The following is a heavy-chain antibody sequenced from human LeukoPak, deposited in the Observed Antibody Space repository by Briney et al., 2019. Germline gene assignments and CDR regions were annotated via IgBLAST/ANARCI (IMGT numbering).Heavy chain of an antibody. CDR3: GRNLEGPQLYVWFEP. V-gene: IGHV5-51*01. D-gene: IGHD5-18*01. J-gene: IGHJ5*02. CDR1: GYSFTSYW. CDR2: IYPGDSDT. Sequence: GESLKISFKGSGYSFTSYWIGWVRQMPGKGLEWMGIIYPGDSDTRYSPSFQGQVTISADKSISTAYLQWSSLQASDPAMYYCGRNLEGPQLYVWFEPWGQGTLVTVSS.